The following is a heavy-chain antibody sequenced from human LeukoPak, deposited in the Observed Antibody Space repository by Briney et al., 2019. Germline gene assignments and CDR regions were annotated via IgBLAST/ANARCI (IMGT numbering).Heavy chain of an antibody. CDR2: IYYSGCT. CDR1: GGSISSSSYY. Sequence: PSETLSLTCTVSGGSISSSSYYWGWIRQPPGKGLEWIGSIYYSGCTYYNPSLKSRVTISVDTSKNQFSLKLSSVTAADTAVYYCAREQLANYFDYWGQGTLVTVSS. D-gene: IGHD6-6*01. V-gene: IGHV4-39*01. J-gene: IGHJ4*02. CDR3: AREQLANYFDY.